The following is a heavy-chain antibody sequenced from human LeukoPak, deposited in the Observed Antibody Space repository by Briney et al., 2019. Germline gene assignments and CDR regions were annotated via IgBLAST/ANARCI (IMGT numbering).Heavy chain of an antibody. Sequence: PSETLSLTCTVSGGSISSYYWSWIRQSAGKGLEWIGYIYYSGSTNYNPSLKSRVTISVDTSKNQFSLKLSSVTAADTAVYYCAREIYDSSGYYPDYWGQGTLVTVSS. CDR3: AREIYDSSGYYPDY. V-gene: IGHV4-59*01. CDR2: IYYSGST. D-gene: IGHD3-22*01. CDR1: GGSISSYY. J-gene: IGHJ4*02.